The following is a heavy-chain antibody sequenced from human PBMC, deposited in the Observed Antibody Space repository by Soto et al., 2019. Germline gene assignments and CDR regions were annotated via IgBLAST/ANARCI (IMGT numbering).Heavy chain of an antibody. J-gene: IGHJ6*02. Sequence: SVKVSCKASGGTFSSYAISWVRQAPGQGLEWMGGIIPIFGTANYAQKFQGRVTITADESTSTAYMELSSLRSEDTAVYYYAREARIVVVPAARNYYYYGMDVWGQGTTVTVSS. CDR2: IIPIFGTA. V-gene: IGHV1-69*13. CDR3: AREARIVVVPAARNYYYYGMDV. D-gene: IGHD2-2*01. CDR1: GGTFSSYA.